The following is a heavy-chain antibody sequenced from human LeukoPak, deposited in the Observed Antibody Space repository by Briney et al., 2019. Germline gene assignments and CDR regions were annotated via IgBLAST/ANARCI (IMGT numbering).Heavy chain of an antibody. CDR2: IYSGGST. D-gene: IGHD3-3*01. CDR3: AKRLRITIFGDNDP. Sequence: RSGGSLRLSCAASGFTVSSNYMSWVRQAPGKGLEWVSVIYSGGSTYYADSVKGRFTISRDNSKNTLYLQMNSLRAEDTAVYYCAKRLRITIFGDNDPWGQGTLVTVSS. J-gene: IGHJ5*02. V-gene: IGHV3-53*01. CDR1: GFTVSSNY.